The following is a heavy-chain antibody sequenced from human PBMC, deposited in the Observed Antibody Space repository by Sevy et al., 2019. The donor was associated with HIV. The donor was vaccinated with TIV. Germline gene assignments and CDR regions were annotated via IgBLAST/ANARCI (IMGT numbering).Heavy chain of an antibody. CDR2: INHSGST. J-gene: IGHJ4*02. CDR1: GGSFSGYY. D-gene: IGHD4-17*01. V-gene: IGHV4-34*01. Sequence: SETLSLTCAVYGGSFSGYYWSWIRQPPGKGLEWIGEINHSGSTNYNPSLKSRVTISVDTSKNQFSLKLSSVTAADTAVYYCARGERRTTHGDQRYYFDYWGQGTLVTVSS. CDR3: ARGERRTTHGDQRYYFDY.